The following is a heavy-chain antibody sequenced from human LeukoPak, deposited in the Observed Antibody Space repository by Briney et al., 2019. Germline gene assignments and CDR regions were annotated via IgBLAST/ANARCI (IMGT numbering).Heavy chain of an antibody. CDR3: AAASNYYDRSNYYSYAMDV. V-gene: IGHV1-58*01. CDR2: IVVGSGNT. D-gene: IGHD3-22*01. J-gene: IGHJ6*02. CDR1: GFTFTTSA. Sequence: GASVKVSCKASGFTFTTSAVQWVRQARGQRLEWIGWIVVGSGNTNYAQKFQGRVTITRDMSTSTVYMDLSSQGSEDTAVYYCAAASNYYDRSNYYSYAMDVWGQGTTVTVSS.